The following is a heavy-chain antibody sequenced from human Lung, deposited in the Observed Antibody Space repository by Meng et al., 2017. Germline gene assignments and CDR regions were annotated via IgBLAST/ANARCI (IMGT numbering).Heavy chain of an antibody. Sequence: QVQLQESGPRLVRPSQTLSLTCTVPGASISSAVFWIWIRRPPGKDLKWIGYISSSGATHYNPSLKSRLTISVDTAKNQFSLSLSSVTAADTAVYYCARVVGDCASCYKGWFDPWGQGTLVTVSS. D-gene: IGHD2-2*02. CDR1: GASISSAVF. J-gene: IGHJ5*02. CDR3: ARVVGDCASCYKGWFDP. V-gene: IGHV4-30-4*01. CDR2: ISSSGAT.